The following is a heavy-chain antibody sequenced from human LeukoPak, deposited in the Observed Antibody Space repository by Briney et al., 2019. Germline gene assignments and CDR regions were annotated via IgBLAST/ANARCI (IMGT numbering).Heavy chain of an antibody. J-gene: IGHJ4*02. CDR2: IYYSGST. CDR3: ARDVYDYGDYSIAY. V-gene: IGHV4-61*01. Sequence: SETLSLTCTVSGGSVSSGSYYWSWIRQPPGKGLEWIGYIYYSGSTNYNPSLKSRVTISVDTSKNQFSLKLSSVTAADTAVYYCARDVYDYGDYSIAYWGQGALVTVSS. D-gene: IGHD4-17*01. CDR1: GGSVSSGSYY.